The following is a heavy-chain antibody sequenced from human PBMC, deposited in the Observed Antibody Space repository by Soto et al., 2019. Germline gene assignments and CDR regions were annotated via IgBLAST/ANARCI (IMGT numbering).Heavy chain of an antibody. CDR3: ARCLDHYGMDV. CDR2: IGAYNGYT. V-gene: IGHV1-18*01. D-gene: IGHD1-1*01. CDR1: GYTFVSYG. J-gene: IGHJ6*02. Sequence: QVQLVQSGGEMKKPGASVKVSCKASGYTFVSYGISWVRLAPGQGLEGVGWIGAYNGYTNYAQKFQGRVTMTIETSTSTAYMAVRSLRSGDTAVYYCARCLDHYGMDVWGPGTTVTVSS.